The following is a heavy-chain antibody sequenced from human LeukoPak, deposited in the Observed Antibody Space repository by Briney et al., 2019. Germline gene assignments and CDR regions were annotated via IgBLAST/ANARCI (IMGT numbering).Heavy chain of an antibody. D-gene: IGHD2-2*01. J-gene: IGHJ4*02. Sequence: GGSLRLSCAASGFTFSSYWMTWVRQAPGKGLEWVANIKQDGSGKYYADSVKGRFTISRDNAKNSLYLQMNSLRAEDTAVYYCARDRRCSSTSCYYFDYWGQGTLVTVSS. V-gene: IGHV3-7*04. CDR2: IKQDGSGK. CDR3: ARDRRCSSTSCYYFDY. CDR1: GFTFSSYW.